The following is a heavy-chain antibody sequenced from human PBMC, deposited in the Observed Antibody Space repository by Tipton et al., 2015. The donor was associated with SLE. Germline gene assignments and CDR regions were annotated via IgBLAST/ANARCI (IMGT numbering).Heavy chain of an antibody. CDR3: AKVDRTNMVTSLDY. Sequence: SLRLSCAASGFTFNSYSMNWVRQAPGKGLEWVSYISGSSNTIYYADSVKGRFIISRDNAKNSLYLQLNSLRAEDTAVYYCAKVDRTNMVTSLDYGGQGTLVTVSS. V-gene: IGHV3-48*01. D-gene: IGHD5-18*01. CDR2: ISGSSNTI. CDR1: GFTFNSYS. J-gene: IGHJ4*02.